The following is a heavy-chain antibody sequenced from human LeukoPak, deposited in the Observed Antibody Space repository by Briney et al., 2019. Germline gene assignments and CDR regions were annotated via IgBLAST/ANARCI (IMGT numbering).Heavy chain of an antibody. Sequence: PSETLSLTCTVSGGSISSGSYYWSWIRQPAGKGLEWIGRIYTSGSTNYNPSLKSRVTISVDTSKNQFSLKLSSVTAADTAVYYCARVVPEILTGYPNWFDPWGQGTLVTVSS. CDR1: GGSISSGSYY. CDR3: ARVVPEILTGYPNWFDP. CDR2: IYTSGST. J-gene: IGHJ5*02. V-gene: IGHV4-61*02. D-gene: IGHD3-9*01.